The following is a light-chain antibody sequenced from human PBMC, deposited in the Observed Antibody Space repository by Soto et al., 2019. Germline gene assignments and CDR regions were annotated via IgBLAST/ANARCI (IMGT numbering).Light chain of an antibody. CDR2: EVV. V-gene: IGLV2-8*01. CDR1: KNDIGVYDF. J-gene: IGLJ1*01. CDR3: KSSAGSNTYG. Sequence: QSGLTQPPSASGSPGQSVTISCTGTKNDIGVYDFVWWYQHHPGKAPRLIIYEVVQRPSGVPDRFSGSKSGNTASLTVSGLQAADEADYFCKSSAGSNTYGFGSGSKVTLL.